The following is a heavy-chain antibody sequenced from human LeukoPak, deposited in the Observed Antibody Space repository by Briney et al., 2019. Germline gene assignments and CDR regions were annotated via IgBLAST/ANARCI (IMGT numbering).Heavy chain of an antibody. CDR1: GYTFTDLS. V-gene: IGHV1-24*01. Sequence: GASVKVSCKASGYTFTDLSRHWVRQAPGKGLEWLGGFDLLHGDTIYAQKFQGRVTMTEDTSTDTSYMELSSLGSEDTAVYFCAAGRAYSLLDFWGQGTLVIVSS. CDR3: AAGRAYSLLDF. D-gene: IGHD5-18*01. J-gene: IGHJ4*02. CDR2: FDLLHGDT.